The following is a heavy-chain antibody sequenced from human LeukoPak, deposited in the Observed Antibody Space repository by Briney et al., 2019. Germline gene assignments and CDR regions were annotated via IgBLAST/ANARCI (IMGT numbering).Heavy chain of an antibody. J-gene: IGHJ6*02. D-gene: IGHD1-26*01. CDR1: GGTFSSYA. Sequence: SVKVSCKASGGTFSSYAISWVRQAPGQGLEWMGRIIPIPGIANYAQKFQGRVTITADKSTSTAYMELSSLRSEDTAVYYCAGGSGSYGALYYYYGMDVWGQGTAVTVSS. CDR2: IIPIPGIA. V-gene: IGHV1-69*04. CDR3: AGGSGSYGALYYYYGMDV.